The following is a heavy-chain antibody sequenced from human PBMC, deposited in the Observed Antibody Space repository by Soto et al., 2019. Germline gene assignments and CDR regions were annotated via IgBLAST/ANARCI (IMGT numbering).Heavy chain of an antibody. CDR1: GGSISDYY. V-gene: IGHV4-59*08. CDR2: IYYTGST. J-gene: IGHJ4*02. CDR3: ARLGSWLQALVS. Sequence: QVQLQESGPGLVKPSETLSLATTVSGGSISDYYWSWIRQPPGKGLEWVGYIYYTGSTTYNSSLESRLSLSVDTTKNQFSLKLRSVSAADAGVYYCARLGSWLQALVSWCQGTLVSVSS. D-gene: IGHD3-10*01.